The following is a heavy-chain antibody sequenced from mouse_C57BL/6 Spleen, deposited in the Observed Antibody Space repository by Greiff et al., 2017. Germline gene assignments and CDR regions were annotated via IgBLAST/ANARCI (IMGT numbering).Heavy chain of an antibody. V-gene: IGHV2-2*01. D-gene: IGHD1-1*01. CDR2: IWSGGST. J-gene: IGHJ4*01. Sequence: QVQLKESGPGLVQPSQSLSITCTVSGFSLTSYGVHWVRQSPGKGLEWLGVIWSGGSTDYNAAFISRLSISKDNSKSQVFFKMNSLQADDTAIYYCANYYYGSSYYAMDYWGQGTSVTVSS. CDR1: GFSLTSYG. CDR3: ANYYYGSSYYAMDY.